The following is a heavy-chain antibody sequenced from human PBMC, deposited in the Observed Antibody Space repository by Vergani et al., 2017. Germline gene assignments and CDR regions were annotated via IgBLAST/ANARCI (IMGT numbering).Heavy chain of an antibody. CDR2: INHSGST. D-gene: IGHD3-3*01. V-gene: IGHV4-59*04. Sequence: QVQLQESGPGLVKPSETLSLTCTVSGGSISSYYWSWIRQPPGKGLEWIGEINHSGSTNYNSSLKSRVTISVDTSKNQFSLKLSSVTAADTAVYYCAKDSVSPRSSLYYDFISLGYGMDVWGQGTTVTVSS. J-gene: IGHJ6*02. CDR1: GGSISSYY. CDR3: AKDSVSPRSSLYYDFISLGYGMDV.